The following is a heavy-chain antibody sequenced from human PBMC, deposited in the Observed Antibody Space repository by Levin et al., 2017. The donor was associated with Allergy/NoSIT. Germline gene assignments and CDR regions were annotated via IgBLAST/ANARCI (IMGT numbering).Heavy chain of an antibody. J-gene: IGHJ6*02. V-gene: IGHV3-30*18. CDR3: AKDIVRIAAAGNGYYYYGMDV. CDR2: ISYDGSNK. Sequence: GGSLRLSCAASGFTFSSYGMHWVRQAPGKGLEWVAVISYDGSNKYYADSVKGRFTISRDNSKNTLYLQMNSLRAEDTAVYYCAKDIVRIAAAGNGYYYYGMDVWGQGTTVTVSS. CDR1: GFTFSSYG. D-gene: IGHD6-13*01.